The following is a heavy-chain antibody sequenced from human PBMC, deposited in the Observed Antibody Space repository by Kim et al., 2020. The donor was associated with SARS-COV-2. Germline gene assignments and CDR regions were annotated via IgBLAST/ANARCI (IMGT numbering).Heavy chain of an antibody. V-gene: IGHV4-39*07. J-gene: IGHJ4*01. CDR2: IYYSGST. Sequence: SETLSLTCTVSGGSISSSSYYWGWIRQPPGKGLEWIGSIYYSGSTYYNPSLKSRVTISVDTSKNQFSLKLSSVTAADTAMYDCARAFVLLWFGESFDYWG. CDR3: ARAFVLLWFGESFDY. CDR1: GGSISSSSYY. D-gene: IGHD3-10*01.